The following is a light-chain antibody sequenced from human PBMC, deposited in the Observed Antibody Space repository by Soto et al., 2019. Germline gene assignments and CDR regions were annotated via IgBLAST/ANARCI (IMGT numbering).Light chain of an antibody. Sequence: EIVLTQSPGTLSLSPGERATLSCMASQSVSSSYLAWYQQKPGQAPRLLIYGASSRATGIPDRFSGSGSGTEFTLTISSLQSEDFAVYYCQQYNNWLWRTFGQGTKVDIK. V-gene: IGKV3-20*01. CDR1: QSVSSSY. CDR3: QQYNNWLWRT. CDR2: GAS. J-gene: IGKJ1*01.